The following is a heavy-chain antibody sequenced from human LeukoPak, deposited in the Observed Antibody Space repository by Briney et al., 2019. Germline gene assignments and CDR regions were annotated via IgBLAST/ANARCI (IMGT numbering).Heavy chain of an antibody. V-gene: IGHV4-59*01. CDR1: GGSISNKY. D-gene: IGHD5-12*01. J-gene: IGHJ3*02. CDR3: ARVYGSGYDFRGAFDI. Sequence: SESLSLTCTVSGGSISNKYWSWIRQPPGKGLEWIGYIYYSGSTNYNPSLKSRVTILVDTSKNQFCLKLSSVTAADTAVYYCARVYGSGYDFRGAFDIWGQGTMVTVSS. CDR2: IYYSGST.